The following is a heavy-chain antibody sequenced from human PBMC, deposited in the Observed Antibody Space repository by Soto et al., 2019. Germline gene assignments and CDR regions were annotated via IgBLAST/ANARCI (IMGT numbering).Heavy chain of an antibody. D-gene: IGHD3-22*01. CDR3: ARDLAPSMIVRAFDY. V-gene: IGHV3-48*02. J-gene: IGHJ4*02. CDR2: ISSSSSTI. CDR1: GFTFSSYS. Sequence: LRLSCAASGFTFSSYSMNWVRQAPGKGLEWVSYISSSSSTIYYADSVKGRFTISRDNAKNSLYLQMNSLRDEDTAVYYCARDLAPSMIVRAFDYWGQGTLVTVSS.